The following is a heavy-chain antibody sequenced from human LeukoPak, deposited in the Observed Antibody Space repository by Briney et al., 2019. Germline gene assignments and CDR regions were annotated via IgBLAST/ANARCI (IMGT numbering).Heavy chain of an antibody. CDR3: ARLLTSDQGGANHDAFDI. CDR1: GYSFTSYW. D-gene: IGHD4/OR15-4a*01. Sequence: GESLKISCKGSGYSFTSYWIGWVRQMPGKGLEWMGITYPGDSDTRYSPSFQGQVTISADKSISTAYLQWSSLKASDTAMYYCARLLTSDQGGANHDAFDIWGQGTMVTVSS. J-gene: IGHJ3*02. CDR2: TYPGDSDT. V-gene: IGHV5-51*01.